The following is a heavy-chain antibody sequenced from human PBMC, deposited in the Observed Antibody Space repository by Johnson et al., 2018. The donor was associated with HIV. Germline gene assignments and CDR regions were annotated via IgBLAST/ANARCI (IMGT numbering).Heavy chain of an antibody. CDR3: AKGRYSSSWYLAGAFDI. V-gene: IGHV3-53*01. Sequence: VQLMESGGGLIQPGGSLRLSCAASGFTVSSNYMSWVRQAPGKGLEWVSYISSSDSTIYYADSVKGRFTISRDNSKNTLFLQMNSLRAEDTAVYHCAKGRYSSSWYLAGAFDIWGQGTMVTVSS. CDR2: SSSDSTI. D-gene: IGHD6-13*01. CDR1: GFTVSSNY. J-gene: IGHJ3*02.